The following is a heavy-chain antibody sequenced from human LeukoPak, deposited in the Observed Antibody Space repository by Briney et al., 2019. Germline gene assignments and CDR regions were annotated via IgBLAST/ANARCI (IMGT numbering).Heavy chain of an antibody. J-gene: IGHJ5*02. D-gene: IGHD2-2*01. CDR3: ARYLGYCSSTSCRNWFDP. CDR1: GGSISSYY. CDR2: IYTSGST. V-gene: IGHV4-4*07. Sequence: PSETLSLTCTVSGGSISSYYWSWIRQPAGKGLEWIGRIYTSGSTNYNPSLKSRVTISVDTSKNQFSLKLSSVTAADTAVYYCARYLGYCSSTSCRNWFDPWGQGTLVTVSS.